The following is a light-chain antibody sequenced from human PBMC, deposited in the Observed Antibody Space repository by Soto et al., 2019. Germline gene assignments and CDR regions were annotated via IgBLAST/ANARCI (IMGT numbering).Light chain of an antibody. Sequence: QSALTQPASVSGSPGQSITISCTENSSDVGGYNYVSWYQQHPGKAPKLMIYDVSNRPSGVSNRSSGSKSGNTASLTISGLQAEDEADYYCSSYTSSSTLEVFGTGTKVTVL. CDR1: SSDVGGYNY. CDR3: SSYTSSSTLEV. CDR2: DVS. V-gene: IGLV2-14*01. J-gene: IGLJ1*01.